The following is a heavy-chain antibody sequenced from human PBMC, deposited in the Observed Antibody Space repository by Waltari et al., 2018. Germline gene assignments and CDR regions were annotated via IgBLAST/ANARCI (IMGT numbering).Heavy chain of an antibody. J-gene: IGHJ4*02. CDR1: GGSISSHY. CDR3: ARDVMATTSGYFDY. V-gene: IGHV4-59*11. D-gene: IGHD2-21*01. Sequence: QVQLQESGPGLVKPSETLSLTCTVSGGSISSHYWSWIRQPPGKGLEWIGYIYYSGSTNYTPSRRIRVTISVDTSKNQFSLKLSSVTAADTAVYYCARDVMATTSGYFDYWGQGTLVTVSS. CDR2: IYYSGST.